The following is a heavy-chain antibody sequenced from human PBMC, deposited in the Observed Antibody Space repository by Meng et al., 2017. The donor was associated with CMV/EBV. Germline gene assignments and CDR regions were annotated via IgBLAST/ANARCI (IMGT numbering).Heavy chain of an antibody. CDR2: ISYDGSNK. D-gene: IGHD2-15*01. CDR1: GFTFSSYA. CDR3: ARLYCSGGSCWGGFDY. Sequence: GESLKISCAASGFTFSSYAMHWVRQAQGKGLEWVAVISYDGSNKYYADSVKGRFTISRDNSKNTLYLQMNSLRAEDTAVYYCARLYCSGGSCWGGFDYWGQGTLVTVSS. J-gene: IGHJ4*02. V-gene: IGHV3-30-3*01.